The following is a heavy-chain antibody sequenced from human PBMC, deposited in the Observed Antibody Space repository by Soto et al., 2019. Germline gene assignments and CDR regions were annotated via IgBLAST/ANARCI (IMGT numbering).Heavy chain of an antibody. J-gene: IGHJ3*02. CDR1: GGTFDSNA. V-gene: IGHV1-69*12. Sequence: QVQLVQSGTEVRKPGSSVKVSCKASGGTFDSNAISWVRLAPGQGLEWMGGIIPIFGTINTAPKFKARVTITAEESAKIVYMELSSLRSEDTAIYYCAREGLTFGPGAVGGAFDIWGQGTLVTVSS. CDR2: IIPIFGTI. CDR3: AREGLTFGPGAVGGAFDI. D-gene: IGHD2-2*01.